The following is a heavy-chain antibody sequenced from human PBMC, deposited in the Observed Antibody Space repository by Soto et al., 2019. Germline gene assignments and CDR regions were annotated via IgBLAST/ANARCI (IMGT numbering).Heavy chain of an antibody. CDR3: ARDRMRELPPYDY. CDR1: GYTLTSYG. V-gene: IGHV1-18*01. D-gene: IGHD1-26*01. Sequence: AASVKVSCKASGYTLTSYGISWVRQAPGQGLEWMGWISAYNGNTNYTQKLQGRVTMTTDTSTSTAYMELRSLRSDDTAVYYCARDRMRELPPYDYWGQGTLVTVSS. J-gene: IGHJ4*02. CDR2: ISAYNGNT.